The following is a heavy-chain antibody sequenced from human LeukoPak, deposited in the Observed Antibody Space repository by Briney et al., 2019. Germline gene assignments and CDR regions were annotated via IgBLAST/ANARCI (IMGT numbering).Heavy chain of an antibody. CDR3: AKDSTRSGHWYFDL. Sequence: GGSLRLSCAAYGFTFSSYAMSWVRQAPGKGLEWVSAISGSGGSTYYADSVKGRFTISRDNSKNTLYLQMNSLRAEDTAVYYCAKDSTRSGHWYFDLWGRGTLVTVSS. CDR2: ISGSGGST. J-gene: IGHJ2*01. D-gene: IGHD2-15*01. CDR1: GFTFSSYA. V-gene: IGHV3-23*01.